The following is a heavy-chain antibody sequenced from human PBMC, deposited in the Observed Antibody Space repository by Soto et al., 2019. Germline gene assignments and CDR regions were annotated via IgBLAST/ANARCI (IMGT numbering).Heavy chain of an antibody. CDR2: ISGSGATT. Sequence: PGGSLRLSCAASGFTFSSYAMTWVRQAPGKGLEWVSGISGSGATTSYADSVKGRFTVSRDNSKNTLYLQMNSLRVEDTAVYYCAKLRYFDWSSCHWFEYWGQGTPVTVSS. D-gene: IGHD3-9*01. CDR3: AKLRYFDWSSCHWFEY. V-gene: IGHV3-23*01. CDR1: GFTFSSYA. J-gene: IGHJ5*01.